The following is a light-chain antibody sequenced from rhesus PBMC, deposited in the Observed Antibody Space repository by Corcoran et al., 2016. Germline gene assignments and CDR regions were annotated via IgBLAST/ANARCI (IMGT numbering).Light chain of an antibody. V-gene: IGKV1-74*01. CDR2: KAS. CDR3: QHGYGTPYS. Sequence: DIQMTQSPSSLSESVGDRVTIPCRASENVKNYLNWYQQKPGKAPKLLIYKASTLQSGVPSRLSGSGFGTDYTFTISSLQPEDVATYYCQHGYGTPYSFGQGTKVEIK. CDR1: ENVKNY. J-gene: IGKJ2*01.